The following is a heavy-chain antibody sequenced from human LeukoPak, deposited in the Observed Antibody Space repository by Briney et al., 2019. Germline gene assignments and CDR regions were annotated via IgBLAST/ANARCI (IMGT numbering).Heavy chain of an antibody. Sequence: SGGSLRLSCAASGFSFSSYAMSWVRQAPGKGLEWVSVISGIGGSTNYADSVKGRFIISRDNSNDTLYLQMNSLRAEDTAVYYCAKVLVPGSGRYSEADWGQGTRVTVSS. V-gene: IGHV3-23*01. CDR1: GFSFSSYA. CDR3: AKVLVPGSGRYSEAD. D-gene: IGHD6-19*01. CDR2: ISGIGGST. J-gene: IGHJ4*02.